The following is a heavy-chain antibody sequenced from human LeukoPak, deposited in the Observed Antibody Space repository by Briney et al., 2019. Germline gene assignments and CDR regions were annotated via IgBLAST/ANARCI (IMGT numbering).Heavy chain of an antibody. CDR2: VKQDGSEK. CDR3: ARTRHSSSWYGGNWFDP. J-gene: IGHJ5*02. D-gene: IGHD6-13*01. Sequence: GGSLRLSCAASGFTFSSYWMSWVRQAPGKGLEWVANVKQDGSEKYYVDSVKSRFTISRDNAKNSLYLQMNSLRAEDTAVYYCARTRHSSSWYGGNWFDPWGQGTLVTVSS. V-gene: IGHV3-7*01. CDR1: GFTFSSYW.